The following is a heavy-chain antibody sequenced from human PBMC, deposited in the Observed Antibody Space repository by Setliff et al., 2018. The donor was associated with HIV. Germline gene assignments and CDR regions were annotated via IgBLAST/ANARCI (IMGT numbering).Heavy chain of an antibody. CDR2: IDTINGNT. Sequence: KASGYTFTNFAMYWVRQAPGQRPEWMGWIDTINGNTKYSQKFQGRVSITRDTSASTAYMELSSLRSEDTAVYYCARDPNRIAVAGTFDYWGQGTLVTVS. CDR3: ARDPNRIAVAGTFDY. D-gene: IGHD6-19*01. CDR1: GYTFTNFA. J-gene: IGHJ4*02. V-gene: IGHV1-3*04.